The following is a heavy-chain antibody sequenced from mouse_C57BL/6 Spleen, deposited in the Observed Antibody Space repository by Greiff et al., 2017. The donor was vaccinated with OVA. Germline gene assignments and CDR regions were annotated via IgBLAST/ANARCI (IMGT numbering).Heavy chain of an antibody. CDR1: GYTFTSYW. CDR3: ARDGYSAWFAY. CDR2: IYPGSGST. V-gene: IGHV1-55*01. J-gene: IGHJ3*01. Sequence: QVQLQQSGAELVKPGASVKMSCKASGYTFTSYWITWVKQRPGQGLEWIGDIYPGSGSTTYNEKFKGKATLTVDTSSSTAYMQLSSLTSEDSAVYYCARDGYSAWFAYWGQGTLVTVSA. D-gene: IGHD2-3*01.